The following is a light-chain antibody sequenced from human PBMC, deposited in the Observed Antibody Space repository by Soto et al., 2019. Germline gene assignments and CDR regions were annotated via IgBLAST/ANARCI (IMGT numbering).Light chain of an antibody. J-gene: IGLJ2*01. V-gene: IGLV2-14*01. CDR2: DVR. CDR3: SSYTSSSTVI. Sequence: QSALTQPASVSGSPGQSITISCTGTSIDIGGYNYISWYQQLPGKAPKFIIYDVRNRPSGVSNRFSGSRSGNTASLTISGLQAEDEADYYCSSYTSSSTVIFGGGTQLTVL. CDR1: SIDIGGYNY.